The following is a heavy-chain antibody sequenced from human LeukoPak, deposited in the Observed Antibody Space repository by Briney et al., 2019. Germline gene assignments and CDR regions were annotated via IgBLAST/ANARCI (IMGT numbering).Heavy chain of an antibody. J-gene: IGHJ4*02. V-gene: IGHV3-33*01. CDR3: ATEFIRPTVTSGLDS. Sequence: PGRSLRLSCAASGFTFSSYGMHWVRQAPGKGLEWVAVIWYDGSNKYYADSVKGRFTISRDNSNNTLYLQMNSLRAEDTAVYYCATEFIRPTVTSGLDSWGQGTLVTVSS. CDR2: IWYDGSNK. CDR1: GFTFSSYG. D-gene: IGHD4-17*01.